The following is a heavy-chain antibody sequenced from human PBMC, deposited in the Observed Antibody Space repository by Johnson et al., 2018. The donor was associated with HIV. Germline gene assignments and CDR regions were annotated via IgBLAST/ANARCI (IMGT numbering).Heavy chain of an antibody. CDR1: GFTFDNYD. Sequence: VQLVESGGGLVQPGGSLRLSCAASGFTFDNYDMSWVRQAPGKGLEWVSGINWNGGSTGYADSVKGRFTISRDTAKNSLYLQINSLRAEDTALYYCARGKLPAALRRGDAFDIWGQGTMVTVSS. V-gene: IGHV3-20*04. J-gene: IGHJ3*02. CDR2: INWNGGST. CDR3: ARGKLPAALRRGDAFDI. D-gene: IGHD2-2*01.